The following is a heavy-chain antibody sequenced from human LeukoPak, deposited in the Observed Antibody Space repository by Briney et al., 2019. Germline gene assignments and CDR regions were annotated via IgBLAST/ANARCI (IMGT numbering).Heavy chain of an antibody. J-gene: IGHJ4*02. CDR2: ISVNGGTT. CDR3: ARVARQGGIGFDY. Sequence: TGGSLRLSCAASGFTFSSYAMTWVRQAPGKGLEWVSSISVNGGTTYYADSVKGRFTISRDNAKNSLYLQMNSLRAEDTAVYYCARVARQGGIGFDYWGQGTLVTVSS. V-gene: IGHV3-23*01. CDR1: GFTFSSYA. D-gene: IGHD3-16*01.